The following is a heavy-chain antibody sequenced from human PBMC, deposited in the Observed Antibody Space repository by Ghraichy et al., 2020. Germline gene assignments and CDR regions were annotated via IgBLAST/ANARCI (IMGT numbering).Heavy chain of an antibody. V-gene: IGHV3-7*01. CDR1: EFTFNTYF. Sequence: GGSLRLSLTCVASEFTFNTYFMSWVRQAPGKGLEWVAKIKQDGTERSYVDSVKGRFTISRDNAKNSLYLQMNSLRAEDTAVYYCARGSSSTGYWYFDLWGRGTLVTVSS. D-gene: IGHD2-2*01. CDR2: IKQDGTER. J-gene: IGHJ2*01. CDR3: ARGSSSTGYWYFDL.